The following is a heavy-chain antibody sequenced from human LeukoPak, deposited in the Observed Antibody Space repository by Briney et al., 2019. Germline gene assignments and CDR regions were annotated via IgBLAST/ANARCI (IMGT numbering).Heavy chain of an antibody. CDR1: GGSFRGYY. D-gene: IGHD6-6*01. J-gene: IGHJ4*02. CDR2: INHSGST. Sequence: SETLSLTCAVYGGSFRGYYWTWIRQPPGKGLEWIGEINHSGSTNYNPSLKSRVTISEDSSNKQFSLKLTSVTAADTAVYYCARGSWQLAEEVYWGQGTLVTVSS. CDR3: ARGSWQLAEEVY. V-gene: IGHV4-34*01.